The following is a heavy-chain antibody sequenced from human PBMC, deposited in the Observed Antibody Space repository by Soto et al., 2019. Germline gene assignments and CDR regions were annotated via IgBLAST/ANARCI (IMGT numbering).Heavy chain of an antibody. D-gene: IGHD4-4*01. J-gene: IGHJ4*02. CDR3: ARSRDGYSH. CDR1: GFTFSNYA. V-gene: IGHV3-30-3*01. Sequence: QVQLVESGGGVVQPGRSLRLSCAASGFTFSNYAMHWVRQAPGKGLEWVAVISYDGSNKYYADSVKGRFIISRDNSKNTLYMQMNSLRPEDTAVYYCARSRDGYSHWGQGTLVTVSS. CDR2: ISYDGSNK.